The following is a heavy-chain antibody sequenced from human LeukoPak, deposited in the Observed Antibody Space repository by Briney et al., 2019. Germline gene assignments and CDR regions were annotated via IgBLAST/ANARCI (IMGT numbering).Heavy chain of an antibody. CDR3: ASMIGYCSSTSCYATERRYYYGMDV. CDR1: GFTFSSYE. J-gene: IGHJ6*02. D-gene: IGHD2-2*01. V-gene: IGHV3-48*03. Sequence: GGSLRLSCAAPGFTFSSYEMNWVRQAPGKGLEWVSYISSSGSTIYYADSVKGRFTISRDNAKNSLYLQMNSLRAEDTAVYYCASMIGYCSSTSCYATERRYYYGMDVWGQGTTVTVSS. CDR2: ISSSGSTI.